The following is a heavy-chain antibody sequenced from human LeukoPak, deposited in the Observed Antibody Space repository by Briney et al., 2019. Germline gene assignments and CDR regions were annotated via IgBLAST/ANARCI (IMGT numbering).Heavy chain of an antibody. D-gene: IGHD6-13*01. CDR1: GGSFSGYY. J-gene: IGHJ6*03. Sequence: PSETLSLTCAVYGGSFSGYYWSWIRQPPGKGLEWIGETNHSGRTNYNPSLKSRVTISVATSKNQSSLKLRSVCAAETAVYYCARAWGAAAGTGYYSMDVWGKGTTVTASS. CDR2: TNHSGRT. V-gene: IGHV4-34*01. CDR3: ARAWGAAAGTGYYSMDV.